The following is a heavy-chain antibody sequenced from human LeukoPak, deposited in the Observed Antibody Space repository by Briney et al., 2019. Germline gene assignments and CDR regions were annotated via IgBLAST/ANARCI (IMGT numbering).Heavy chain of an antibody. D-gene: IGHD3-10*01. J-gene: IGHJ4*02. V-gene: IGHV3-30-3*01. CDR2: ISYDGSNK. CDR1: GFTFSSYA. CDR3: ARDDYGSGNFDY. Sequence: PGGSLRLSCAASGFTFSSYAMPWVRQAPGKGLEWVAVISYDGSNKYYADSVKGRFTISRDNSKNTLYLQMNSLRAEDTAVYYCARDDYGSGNFDYWGQGTLVTVSS.